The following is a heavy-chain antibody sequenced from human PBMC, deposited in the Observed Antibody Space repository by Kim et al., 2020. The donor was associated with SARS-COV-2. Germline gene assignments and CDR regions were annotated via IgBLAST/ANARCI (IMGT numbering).Heavy chain of an antibody. V-gene: IGHV3-30*01. J-gene: IGHJ4*02. CDR3: AREGAQFGMAKDY. Sequence: YADSVKGRFTISRDNSKNTLYLQMNSLRAEDTAVYYCAREGAQFGMAKDYWGQGTLVTVSS. D-gene: IGHD3-10*01.